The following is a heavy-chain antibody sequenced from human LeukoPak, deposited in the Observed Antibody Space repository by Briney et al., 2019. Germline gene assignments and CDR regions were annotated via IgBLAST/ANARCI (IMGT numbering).Heavy chain of an antibody. CDR2: INPSGGST. J-gene: IGHJ6*02. Sequence: ASVKVSCKASGYTFTSYYMHWVRQAPGQGLEWMGIINPSGGSTGYAQKFQGRVTMTRDTSTSTVYMELSSLKSEDTAVYYCAAPSGSFLGYYYGMDVWGQGTTVTVSS. CDR1: GYTFTSYY. D-gene: IGHD1-26*01. V-gene: IGHV1-46*01. CDR3: AAPSGSFLGYYYGMDV.